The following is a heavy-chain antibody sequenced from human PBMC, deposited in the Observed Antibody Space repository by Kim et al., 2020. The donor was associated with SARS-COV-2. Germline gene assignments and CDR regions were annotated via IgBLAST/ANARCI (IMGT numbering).Heavy chain of an antibody. J-gene: IGHJ4*02. D-gene: IGHD2-2*01. CDR3: ARVRGSYIVVVPAASDY. CDR1: GFTFSSYS. CDR2: ISSSSSYI. Sequence: GGSLRLSCAASGFTFSSYSMNWVRQAPGKGLEWVSSISSSSSYIYYADSVKGRFTISRDNAKNSLYLQMNSLRAEDTAVYYCARVRGSYIVVVPAASDYWGQGTLVTVSS. V-gene: IGHV3-21*01.